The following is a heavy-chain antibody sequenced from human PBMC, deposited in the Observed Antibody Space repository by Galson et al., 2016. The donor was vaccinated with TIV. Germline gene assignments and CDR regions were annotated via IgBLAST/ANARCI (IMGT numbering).Heavy chain of an antibody. CDR3: ARATPSVFGVVMTLDY. J-gene: IGHJ4*02. CDR2: TYYRSKWYN. V-gene: IGHV6-1*01. D-gene: IGHD3-3*01. Sequence: CAISGDSVSSNSAAWNWIRQSPSRGLEWLGRTYYRSKWYNDYALSVKSRVTINPDTSKSQVPLQLHSVTPEDTAVYYCARATPSVFGVVMTLDYWGQGTLVTVSS. CDR1: GDSVSSNSAA.